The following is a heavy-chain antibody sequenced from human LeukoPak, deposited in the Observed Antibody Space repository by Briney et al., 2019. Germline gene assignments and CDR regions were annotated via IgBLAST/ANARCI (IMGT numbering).Heavy chain of an antibody. CDR1: GFTFSSYW. D-gene: IGHD3-10*01. CDR2: IKQDGREK. V-gene: IGHV3-7*01. J-gene: IGHJ4*02. Sequence: GGSLRLSCAASGFTFSSYWMSWVRQAPGKGLEWVANIKQDGREKYYVDSVKGRFTISRDNAKNSLYLQMNSLRAEDTAVYYCARTFDYYGSPRYFDYWGQGTLVTVSS. CDR3: ARTFDYYGSPRYFDY.